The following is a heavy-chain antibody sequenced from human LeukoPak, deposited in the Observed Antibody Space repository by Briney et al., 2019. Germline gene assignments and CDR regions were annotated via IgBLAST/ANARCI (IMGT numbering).Heavy chain of an antibody. CDR2: IIPILGIA. D-gene: IGHD4-23*01. CDR3: ARDTHLVNWFDP. CDR1: GYTFTNYY. V-gene: IGHV1-69*04. Sequence: SVKVSCKASGYTFTNYYIHWVRQAPGQGLEWMGRIIPILGIANYAQKFQGRVTITADKSTSTAYMELSSLRSEDTAVYYCARDTHLVNWFDPWGQGTLVTVAS. J-gene: IGHJ5*02.